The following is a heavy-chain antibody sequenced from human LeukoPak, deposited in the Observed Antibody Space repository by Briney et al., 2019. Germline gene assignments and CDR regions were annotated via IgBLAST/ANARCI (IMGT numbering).Heavy chain of an antibody. J-gene: IGHJ6*02. CDR2: SYYTGGA. D-gene: IGHD1-26*01. CDR3: AGDKWVKAGNTCLHYGMDV. CDR1: DRSINGGDYW. Sequence: KTSQTLSLTCSVSDRSINGGDYWRPWIGQPPGLGLGRICYSYYTGGAHYNPSLSNRLSISVDTSKNQFSLRLSAVTAADTAVYYCAGDKWVKAGNTCLHYGMDVWGQGTTVTVSS. V-gene: IGHV4-30-4*01.